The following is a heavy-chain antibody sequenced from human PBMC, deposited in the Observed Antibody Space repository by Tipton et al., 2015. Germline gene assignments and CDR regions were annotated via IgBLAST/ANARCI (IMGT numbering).Heavy chain of an antibody. V-gene: IGHV4-59*01. CDR2: IQYSGST. CDR3: ARARGLRAGLVDS. J-gene: IGHJ4*02. CDR1: SDSISKYY. Sequence: TLSLTCSVSSDSISKYYWSWIRQPPGKELEWIGYIQYSGSTNYNPSLKSRVTISVDTSKTQFSLKMSSVTASDTAVYYCARARGLRAGLVDSWGQGTLVTVSS. D-gene: IGHD3/OR15-3a*01.